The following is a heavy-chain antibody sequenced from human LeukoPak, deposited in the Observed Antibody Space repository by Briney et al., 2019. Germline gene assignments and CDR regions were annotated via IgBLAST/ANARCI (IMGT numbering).Heavy chain of an antibody. D-gene: IGHD3-22*01. V-gene: IGHV4-59*08. Sequence: SETLSLTCTASGDSISPYYWSWIRQSPGKGLVWIGYIYYSGSTNYNPSLKSRVTISLDMSKNQFSLKLSSVTAADSALYYCARHFTYYYDSSGYPRDAFDVWGQGTMVTVSS. J-gene: IGHJ3*01. CDR1: GDSISPYY. CDR2: IYYSGST. CDR3: ARHFTYYYDSSGYPRDAFDV.